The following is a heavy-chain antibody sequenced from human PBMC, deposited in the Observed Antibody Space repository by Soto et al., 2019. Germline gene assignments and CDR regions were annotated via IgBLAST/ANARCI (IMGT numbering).Heavy chain of an antibody. CDR3: ARGVYSSTITGMDV. D-gene: IGHD6-13*01. CDR2: ISSSSSYI. Sequence: EVQLVESGGGLVKPGGSLRLSCAASGFTFSSYSMNWVRQAPGKGLEWVSSISSSSSYIYYADSVKGRFTISRDNAKNSLYLQMNSLRAEDTAVYYCARGVYSSTITGMDVWGQGTTVTVSS. J-gene: IGHJ6*02. V-gene: IGHV3-21*01. CDR1: GFTFSSYS.